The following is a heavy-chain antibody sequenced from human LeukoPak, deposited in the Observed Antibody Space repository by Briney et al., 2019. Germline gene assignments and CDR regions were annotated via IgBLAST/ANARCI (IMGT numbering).Heavy chain of an antibody. V-gene: IGHV3-48*03. J-gene: IGHJ4*02. Sequence: GGSLRLSCAASGFTFSSYEMNWVRQAPGKGLGWVSYISSSGSTIYYADSVKGRFTISRDNAKNSLDLQMNSLRAEDTAVYYCAGNIVVAPGVDYWGQGTLVTVSS. CDR3: AGNIVVAPGVDY. CDR2: ISSSGSTI. D-gene: IGHD3-22*01. CDR1: GFTFSSYE.